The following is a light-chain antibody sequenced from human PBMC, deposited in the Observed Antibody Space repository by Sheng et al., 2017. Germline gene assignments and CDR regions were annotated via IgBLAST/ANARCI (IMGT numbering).Light chain of an antibody. CDR1: QSVSSSY. CDR2: GAS. Sequence: EIVLTQSPGNLSLSPGERATLSCRASQSVSSSYLAWYQQKPGQAPRLLIYGASSRATGIPDRFSGSGSGTDFTLTISRLEPEDFAVYYCQQYGRSPTWTFGQGTKVEIK. V-gene: IGKV3-20*01. CDR3: QQYGRSPTWT. J-gene: IGKJ1*01.